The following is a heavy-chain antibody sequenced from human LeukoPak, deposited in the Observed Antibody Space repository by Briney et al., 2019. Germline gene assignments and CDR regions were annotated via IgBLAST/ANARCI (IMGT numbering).Heavy chain of an antibody. V-gene: IGHV3-21*01. J-gene: IGHJ6*02. CDR1: GFTFSYYT. D-gene: IGHD2-15*01. CDR3: ARNGYCSGGSRRYYYGMDV. CDR2: ISSIGSSI. Sequence: GGSLCLFCAASGFTFSYYTMSWVRQAPGKGLEWVSSISSIGSSIYYADSVKGRFTISTQNAKNTLYLQMNSLRAENTAVYYCARNGYCSGGSRRYYYGMDVWGQGTTVTVSS.